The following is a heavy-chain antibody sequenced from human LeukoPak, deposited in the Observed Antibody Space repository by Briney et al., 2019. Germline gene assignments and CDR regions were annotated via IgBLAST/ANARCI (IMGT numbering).Heavy chain of an antibody. CDR3: ARDPLAHDYYDISGYSSPFFDSGLWTDY. V-gene: IGHV1-18*01. D-gene: IGHD3-22*01. CDR2: ISTYNGHT. CDR1: GYTFTNYG. Sequence: ASVKVSCKASGYTFTNYGINWVRQAPGQGLEWMGWISTYNGHTNYAQKLQGRVTMTTDTSTSTAYMELRSLRSDDTAVYYCARDPLAHDYYDISGYSSPFFDSGLWTDYWAREPWSPSPQ. J-gene: IGHJ4*02.